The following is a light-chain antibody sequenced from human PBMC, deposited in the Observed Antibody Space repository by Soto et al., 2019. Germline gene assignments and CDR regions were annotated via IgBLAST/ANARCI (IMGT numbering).Light chain of an antibody. CDR3: QQYDKWPRT. CDR1: QSIIN. V-gene: IGKV3-15*01. CDR2: GVS. Sequence: DIVMTQSPATLSASPGERATLSCRASQSIINLAWYQQKSGQAPRLLIYGVSSRATDIPARFSGNGSGTEFTLTITSLQSEDFAVYYCQQYDKWPRTFGQGTKVDIK. J-gene: IGKJ1*01.